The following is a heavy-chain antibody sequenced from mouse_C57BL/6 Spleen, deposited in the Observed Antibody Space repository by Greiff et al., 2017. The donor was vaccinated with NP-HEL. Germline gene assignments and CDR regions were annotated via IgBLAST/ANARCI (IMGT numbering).Heavy chain of an antibody. V-gene: IGHV1-69*01. CDR1: GYTFTSYW. Sequence: QVQLQQPGAELVMPGASVKLSCKASGYTFTSYWMHWVKQRPGQGLEWIGEIDPSDSYTNYNQKFKGKSTLTVDKSSSTAYMQLSSLTSEDSAVYYCASQLGRGYFDVWGTGTTVTVSS. CDR2: IDPSDSYT. CDR3: ASQLGRGYFDV. J-gene: IGHJ1*03. D-gene: IGHD4-1*02.